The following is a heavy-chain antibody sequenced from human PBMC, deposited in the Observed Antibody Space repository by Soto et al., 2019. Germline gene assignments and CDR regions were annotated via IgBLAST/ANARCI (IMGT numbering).Heavy chain of an antibody. Sequence: GGSLRLSCAASGFAFSSYWMRRVRQVSGKGLSWGSRIDKYGIIMNHDYSVKGRFSSSRDNARTNLYLEMNSLTAEATALYYCTRDGGGKGAYWGPGTLVTV. J-gene: IGHJ4*02. CDR3: TRDGGGKGAY. CDR1: GFAFSSYW. CDR2: IDKYGIIM. V-gene: IGHV3-74*01. D-gene: IGHD3-16*01.